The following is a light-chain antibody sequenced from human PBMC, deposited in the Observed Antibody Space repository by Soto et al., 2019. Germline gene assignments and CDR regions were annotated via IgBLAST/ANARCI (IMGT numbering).Light chain of an antibody. V-gene: IGKV3-15*01. Sequence: EIVMTQSPATLSVSPGEGAALSCRASQSISVTVAWYQHKAGQTPRLPIYDASTRPTRIPARFSGSGSGTEFTLTITILQPEDFAVDYCQQYYKWPPSAFGQGTKVDI. CDR3: QQYYKWPPSA. J-gene: IGKJ1*01. CDR2: DAS. CDR1: QSISVT.